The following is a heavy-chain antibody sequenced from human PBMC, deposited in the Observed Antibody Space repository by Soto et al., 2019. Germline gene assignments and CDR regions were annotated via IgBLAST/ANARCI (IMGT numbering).Heavy chain of an antibody. V-gene: IGHV3-9*01. J-gene: IGHJ4*02. Sequence: GGSLRLSCAASGFTFDDYAMHWVRQAPGKGLEWVSGISWNSGSIGYADSVKGRFTISRDNAKNSLYLQMNSLRAEDTALYYCAKDIYLRRVGYCSSTSCSPFDYWGQGTLVTVSS. D-gene: IGHD2-2*01. CDR1: GFTFDDYA. CDR2: ISWNSGSI. CDR3: AKDIYLRRVGYCSSTSCSPFDY.